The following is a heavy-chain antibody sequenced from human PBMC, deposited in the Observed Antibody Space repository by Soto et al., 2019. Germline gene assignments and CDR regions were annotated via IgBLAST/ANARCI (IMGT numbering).Heavy chain of an antibody. CDR2: IIPIFGTA. CDR1: GGTFSSYA. D-gene: IGHD3-3*01. J-gene: IGHJ6*02. Sequence: ASVKVSCKASGGTFSSYAISWVRQAPGQGLEWMGGIIPIFGTANYAQKFQGRVTITADESTSTAYMELSSLRSEDTAVYYCAREFRGVFGVSRDYYYYGMDVWGQGTTVTVSS. V-gene: IGHV1-69*13. CDR3: AREFRGVFGVSRDYYYYGMDV.